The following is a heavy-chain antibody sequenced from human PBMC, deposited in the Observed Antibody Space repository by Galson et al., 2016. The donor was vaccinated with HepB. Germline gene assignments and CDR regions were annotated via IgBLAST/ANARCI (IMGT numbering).Heavy chain of an antibody. V-gene: IGHV2-5*02. CDR2: IYWDDDK. D-gene: IGHD2-21*02. CDR3: ARETLGYCGGDCYSGGWFNP. Sequence: PALVKPTQTLTLTCTFSGFSLSSSGVGVGWIRQPPGKALEWLALIYWDDDKRYSPSLKSRLTITKDTSKNQVVLTMTNMGPVDTATYYCARETLGYCGGDCYSGGWFNPWGHGTLVTVSS. J-gene: IGHJ5*02. CDR1: GFSLSSSGVG.